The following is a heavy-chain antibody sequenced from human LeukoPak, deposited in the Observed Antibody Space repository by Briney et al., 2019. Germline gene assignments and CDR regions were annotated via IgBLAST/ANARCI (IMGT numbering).Heavy chain of an antibody. CDR2: MNPNSGNT. V-gene: IGHV1-8*01. D-gene: IGHD1-7*01. CDR3: ARVGNWNYDPSDYYYYMDV. J-gene: IGHJ6*03. Sequence: ASVKVSCKASGYTFTNYDINWVRQATGQGLEWMGWMNPNSGNTGYAQKFQGRVTITRNTSISTAYMELSSLRSEDTAVYYCARVGNWNYDPSDYYYYMDVWGKGTTVTVSS. CDR1: GYTFTNYD.